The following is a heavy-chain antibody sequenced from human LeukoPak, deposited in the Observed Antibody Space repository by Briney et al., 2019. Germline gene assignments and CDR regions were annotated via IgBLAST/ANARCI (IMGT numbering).Heavy chain of an antibody. J-gene: IGHJ5*02. CDR3: ARDEYNWFDP. CDR2: IYYSGST. V-gene: IGHV4-59*01. Sequence: SESLSLTCTVSGGSISSYYWSWIRQPPGKGLEWIGYIYYSGSTNYNPSLKSRVTISVDTSKNQFSLKLSSVTAADTAVYYCARDEYNWFDPWGQGTLVTVSS. CDR1: GGSISSYY.